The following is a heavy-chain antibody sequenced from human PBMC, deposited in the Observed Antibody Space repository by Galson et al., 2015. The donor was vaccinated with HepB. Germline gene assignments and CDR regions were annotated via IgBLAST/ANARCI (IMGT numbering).Heavy chain of an antibody. V-gene: IGHV3-33*08. Sequence: RLSCAASGFTFSSYGMHWVRQAPGQGLEWVAVIWYDGSNKYYADSVKGRFTISRDNSKNTLYLQMNSLRAEDTAVYYCARGERAYCGGGCYFFGYWGQGNLVIVAS. CDR3: ARGERAYCGGGCYFFGY. J-gene: IGHJ4*02. D-gene: IGHD2-21*01. CDR1: GFTFSSYG. CDR2: IWYDGSNK.